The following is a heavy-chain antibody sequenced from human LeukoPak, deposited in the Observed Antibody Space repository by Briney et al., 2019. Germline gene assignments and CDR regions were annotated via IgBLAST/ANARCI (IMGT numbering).Heavy chain of an antibody. J-gene: IGHJ4*02. CDR3: ARGGDYGDLRYFDY. Sequence: SETLSLTCTVSGGSLSRYYWRWIRQPPGKGLEGIGYISYRGSTNYNPSLKSRVTFSVDTSKNQFSLKLNSVTAADTAVYYCARGGDYGDLRYFDYWGQGTLVTVSS. CDR1: GGSLSRYY. D-gene: IGHD4-17*01. CDR2: ISYRGST. V-gene: IGHV4-59*01.